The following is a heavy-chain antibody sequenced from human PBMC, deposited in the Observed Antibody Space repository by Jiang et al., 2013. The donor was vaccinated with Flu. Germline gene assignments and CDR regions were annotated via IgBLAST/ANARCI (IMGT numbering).Heavy chain of an antibody. J-gene: IGHJ4*02. CDR3: AESYYDSSGYPSGFDY. D-gene: IGHD3-22*01. CDR2: IRYDGSNK. CDR1: GFTFSTYG. Sequence: VVQPGGSLRLSCVASGFTFSTYGMHWVRQAPGKGLEWVAFIRYDGSNKYYADSVKGRFTISRDNSKNTLYLQMNNLSTEDTAVYYCAESYYDSSGYPSGFDYWGQGTLVSVSS. V-gene: IGHV3-30*02.